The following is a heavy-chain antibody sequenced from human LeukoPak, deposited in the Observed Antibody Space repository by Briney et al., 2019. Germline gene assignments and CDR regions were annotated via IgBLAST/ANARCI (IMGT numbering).Heavy chain of an antibody. J-gene: IGHJ4*02. V-gene: IGHV3-11*01. CDR3: ARERSPYYYGSGSYGDSHDFDY. CDR1: GLTFSDYY. CDR2: ISSSGSTI. D-gene: IGHD3-10*01. Sequence: SGGSLRLSCAASGLTFSDYYMSWIRQAPGKGLEWVSYISSSGSTIYYADSVKGRFTISRDNAKNSLYLQMNSLRAEDTAVYYCARERSPYYYGSGSYGDSHDFDYWGQGTLVTVSS.